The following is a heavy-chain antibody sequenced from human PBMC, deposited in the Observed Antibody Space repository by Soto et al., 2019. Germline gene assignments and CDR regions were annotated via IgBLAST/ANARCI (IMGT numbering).Heavy chain of an antibody. J-gene: IGHJ4*02. CDR2: MNPNSXNT. V-gene: IGHV1-8*02. Sequence: ASVNVSCQASGNHFNTFEIYWVRQATGHGPQWRGWMNPNSXNTGYAQELRGRVTMTRNTSNTTAYMELNSLTSDDTGGYDCAGGNFRDWGQGTLVTVSS. CDR3: AGGNFRD. CDR1: GNHFNTFE.